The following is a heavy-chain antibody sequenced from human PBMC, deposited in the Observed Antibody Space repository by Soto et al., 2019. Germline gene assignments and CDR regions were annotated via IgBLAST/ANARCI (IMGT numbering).Heavy chain of an antibody. CDR3: AKEPLSEGWFDP. CDR1: GFTFSSYA. CDR2: ISGRGGST. Sequence: QPGGSLRLSCAASGFTFSSYAMSWVRQAPGKGLEWVSAISGRGGSTYYADSVKGRFTISRDNSRNTLYLQMNSLRAEDTAVYYCAKEPLSEGWFDPWGQGTLVTVSS. J-gene: IGHJ5*02. V-gene: IGHV3-23*01.